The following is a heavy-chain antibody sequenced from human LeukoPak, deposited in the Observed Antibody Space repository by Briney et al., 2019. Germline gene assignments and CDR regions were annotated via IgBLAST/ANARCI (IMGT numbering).Heavy chain of an antibody. J-gene: IGHJ6*03. V-gene: IGHV4-59*01. Sequence: SETLSLTCTVSGGSISSYYWSWIRQPPGKGLEWNGYIYYSGSTNYNPSLKSRVTISLDTSKNQFSLKLSSVTAADTAVYYCAREGTDQYYYYYMDVWGKGTTVTVSS. CDR3: AREGTDQYYYYYMDV. CDR1: GGSISSYY. D-gene: IGHD3-10*01. CDR2: IYYSGST.